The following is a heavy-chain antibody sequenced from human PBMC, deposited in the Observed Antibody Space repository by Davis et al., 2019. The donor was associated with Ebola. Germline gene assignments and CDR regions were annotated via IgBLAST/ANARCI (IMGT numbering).Heavy chain of an antibody. V-gene: IGHV3-11*04. CDR2: ISSGGTTI. Sequence: GGSLRLSCAASGFTFSDYYMTWIRQAPGKGLEWVSYISSGGTTIYYADSVRGRFTISRDNAKNLLYLQLNSLRDEDTALYYCAKDAEDGSGNWFFDFRGRGALVTVSS. CDR3: AKDAEDGSGNWFFDF. J-gene: IGHJ2*01. CDR1: GFTFSDYY. D-gene: IGHD5-24*01.